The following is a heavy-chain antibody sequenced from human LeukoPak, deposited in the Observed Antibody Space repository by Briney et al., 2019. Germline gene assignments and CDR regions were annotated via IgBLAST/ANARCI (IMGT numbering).Heavy chain of an antibody. D-gene: IGHD2-15*01. CDR3: ALSPGYCSGGSCPSYFDY. J-gene: IGHJ4*02. CDR2: IYYSGST. V-gene: IGHV4-39*01. Sequence: SETLSLTCTVSGGSISSSSYYWGWIRQPPGKGLEWIGSIYYSGSTYYNPSLKSRVTMSVDTSKNQFSLKLSSVTAADTAVYYCALSPGYCSGGSCPSYFDYWGQGTLVTVSS. CDR1: GGSISSSSYY.